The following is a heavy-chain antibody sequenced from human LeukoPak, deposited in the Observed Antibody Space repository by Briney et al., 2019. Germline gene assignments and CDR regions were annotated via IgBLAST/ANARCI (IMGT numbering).Heavy chain of an antibody. J-gene: IGHJ3*02. CDR1: GGSISSSSYY. D-gene: IGHD3-22*01. V-gene: IGHV4-39*07. Sequence: SETLSLTCTVSGGSISSSSYYWGWIRQPPGKGLEWIGSIYYSGSTNYNPSLKSRVTISVDTSKNQFSLKLSSVTAADTAVYYCARERYYYDSSGTDAFDIWGQGTMVTVSS. CDR3: ARERYYYDSSGTDAFDI. CDR2: IYYSGST.